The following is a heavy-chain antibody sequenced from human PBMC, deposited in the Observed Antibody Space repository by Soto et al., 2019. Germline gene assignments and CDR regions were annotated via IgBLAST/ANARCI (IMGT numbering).Heavy chain of an antibody. CDR2: IYYSGST. Sequence: QVQLQESGPGLVKPSQTLSLTCTVSGGSISSGGYYWSWIRQHPGKGLEWIGYIYYSGSTYYNPSLKSRVTISVDTSKNQFSLKLSSVTAADTAVYYCARGKGYYYDSSGQEVPWYFDLWGRGTLVTVSS. V-gene: IGHV4-31*03. CDR3: ARGKGYYYDSSGQEVPWYFDL. CDR1: GGSISSGGYY. D-gene: IGHD3-22*01. J-gene: IGHJ2*01.